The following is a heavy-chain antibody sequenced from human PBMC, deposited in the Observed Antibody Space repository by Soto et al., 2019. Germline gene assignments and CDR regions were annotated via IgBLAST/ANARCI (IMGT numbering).Heavy chain of an antibody. J-gene: IGHJ6*02. CDR2: FDTEDGET. CDR3: AIPGFSAYYDFWSGYTPGSNYYYDYGMDG. Sequence: GASVKVSCKVSGYTLTELSMHWVRQAPGRGIERMGGFDTEDGETIYAQKFQGRVTITADESTSTAYMELSSLRSEDTAVYYCAIPGFSAYYDFWSGYTPGSNYYYDYGMDGWGQGTTVTVSS. V-gene: IGHV1-24*01. CDR1: GYTLTELS. D-gene: IGHD3-3*01.